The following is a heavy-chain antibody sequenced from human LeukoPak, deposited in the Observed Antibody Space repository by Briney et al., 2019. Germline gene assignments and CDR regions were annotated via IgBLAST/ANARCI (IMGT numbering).Heavy chain of an antibody. J-gene: IGHJ4*02. Sequence: SETLSLTCAVYGGSFSGYYWSWIRQPPGKGLEWIGEINHSGSTNYNPSLKSRVTTSVDTSKNQFSLKLSSVTAADTAVYYCARGGIAAAGLVRSFDYWGQGTLVTVSS. D-gene: IGHD6-13*01. CDR3: ARGGIAAAGLVRSFDY. V-gene: IGHV4-34*01. CDR1: GGSFSGYY. CDR2: INHSGST.